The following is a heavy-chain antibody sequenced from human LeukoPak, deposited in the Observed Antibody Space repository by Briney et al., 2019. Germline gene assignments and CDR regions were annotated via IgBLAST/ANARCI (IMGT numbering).Heavy chain of an antibody. Sequence: SETLSLTCAVYGGSFSGYYWSWIRQPPGKGLEWIGEINHSGSTNYNPSLKSRVTISVDTSKNQFSLKLSSVTAADTAVYYCARTTISGAFDIWGQGTMVTVSS. CDR1: GGSFSGYY. J-gene: IGHJ3*02. V-gene: IGHV4-34*01. D-gene: IGHD3-9*01. CDR3: ARTTISGAFDI. CDR2: INHSGST.